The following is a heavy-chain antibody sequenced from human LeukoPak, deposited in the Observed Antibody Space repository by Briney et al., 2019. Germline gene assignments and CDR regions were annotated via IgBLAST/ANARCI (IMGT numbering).Heavy chain of an antibody. Sequence: ASVKVSCKASGYTFTGYYMHWVRQPPAQGLEWMGWINPTSGGTNYAQKFQGRVTMTRDTSISTAYMELSRLRSDDTAVYYCARDRGGNFDYWGQGTLVTVSS. D-gene: IGHD3-16*01. CDR2: INPTSGGT. CDR3: ARDRGGNFDY. V-gene: IGHV1-2*02. CDR1: GYTFTGYY. J-gene: IGHJ4*02.